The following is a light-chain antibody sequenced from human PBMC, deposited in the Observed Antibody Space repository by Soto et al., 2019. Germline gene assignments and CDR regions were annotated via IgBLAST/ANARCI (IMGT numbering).Light chain of an antibody. CDR1: QTISNTF. CDR3: QQYGSSRT. V-gene: IGKV3-20*01. Sequence: EIVLTQSPGTLSLSPGERATLSCRASQTISNTFLAWYQQRPGQAPRLLSYGASGRAAGIPDRFSGSGSGTDCTLTISRLDPEDFAGYYCQQYGSSRTFGQGTKWIS. CDR2: GAS. J-gene: IGKJ1*01.